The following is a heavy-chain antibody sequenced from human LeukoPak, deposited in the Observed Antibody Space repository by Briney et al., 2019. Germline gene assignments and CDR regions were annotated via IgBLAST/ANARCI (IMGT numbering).Heavy chain of an antibody. V-gene: IGHV3-74*01. D-gene: IGHD3-9*01. CDR3: ARAQYFDWSAVSIYYYGMDV. CDR1: GFTFSSYW. CDR2: INSDGSGT. Sequence: PGGSLRLSCAASGFTFSSYWMHWVRQAPGKGLVWVSRINSDGSGTSYADSVKGRFTISRDNAKNTLYLQMNSLRAEDTAVYYCARAQYFDWSAVSIYYYGMDVWGKGTTVTVSS. J-gene: IGHJ6*04.